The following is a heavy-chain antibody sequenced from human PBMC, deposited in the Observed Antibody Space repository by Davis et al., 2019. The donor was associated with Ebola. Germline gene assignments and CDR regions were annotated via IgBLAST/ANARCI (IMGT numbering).Heavy chain of an antibody. Sequence: PGGSLRLSCAASGFTFSSYWMHWVRQAPGKGLVWVSRINSDGSSTSYADSVKGRFTISRDNAKNTLYLQMNSLRAEDTAVYYCARVSSGWAFIEYWGQGTLVTVSS. D-gene: IGHD6-19*01. J-gene: IGHJ4*02. V-gene: IGHV3-74*01. CDR1: GFTFSSYW. CDR3: ARVSSGWAFIEY. CDR2: INSDGSST.